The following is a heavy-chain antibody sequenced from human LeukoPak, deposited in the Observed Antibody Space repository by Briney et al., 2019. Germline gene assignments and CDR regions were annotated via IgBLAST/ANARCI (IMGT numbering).Heavy chain of an antibody. CDR3: ARGSSGRRQDY. CDR2: ISSSSSYI. CDR1: GFTFSSYS. J-gene: IGHJ4*02. V-gene: IGHV3-21*01. Sequence: GGSLRLSCAASGFTFSSYSMNWVRQAPGKGLEWVSSISSSSSYIYYADSEKGRFTISRDNDKNSLYLQMNSLRAEDTPVYYCARGSSGRRQDYWGRGTLGTGSS.